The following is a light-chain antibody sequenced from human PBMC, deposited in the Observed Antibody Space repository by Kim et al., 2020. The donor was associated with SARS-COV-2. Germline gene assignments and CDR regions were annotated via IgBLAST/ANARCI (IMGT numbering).Light chain of an antibody. J-gene: IGLJ3*02. Sequence: GQRVSIAGSGGSSKVGTNYVHWYQQLPGTAPQLLIYKDRQRPSGVPDRFSGSKSGTSASLAISGLQSEDEADYYCATWDDSLSGPVFGGGTQLTVL. CDR1: SSKVGTNY. CDR2: KDR. CDR3: ATWDDSLSGPV. V-gene: IGLV1-47*01.